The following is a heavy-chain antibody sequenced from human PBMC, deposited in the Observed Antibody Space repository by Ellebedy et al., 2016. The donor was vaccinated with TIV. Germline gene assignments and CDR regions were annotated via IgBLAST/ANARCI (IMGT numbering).Heavy chain of an antibody. CDR1: GGPISSGGYY. V-gene: IGHV4-31*03. Sequence: SETLSLTXTVSGGPISSGGYYWSWIRQHPGKGLEWIGYIYYSGSTYYNPSLKSRVTISVDTSKNQFSLKLSSVTAADTAVYYCASSGYLQGGAFDIWGQGTMVTVSS. CDR3: ASSGYLQGGAFDI. CDR2: IYYSGST. J-gene: IGHJ3*02. D-gene: IGHD3-22*01.